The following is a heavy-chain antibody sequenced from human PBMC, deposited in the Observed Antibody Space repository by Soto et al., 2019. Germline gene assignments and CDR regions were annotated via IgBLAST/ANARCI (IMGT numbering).Heavy chain of an antibody. J-gene: IGHJ5*02. V-gene: IGHV4-39*01. CDR2: IYYSGST. CDR1: GGSISSSSYY. Sequence: QLQLQESGPGLVKPSETLSLTCTVSGGSISSSSYYWGWIRQPPGKGREWIGSIYYSGSTYYNPSLKSRSTISVDTSTNQFSLKLSSGTAADTAVYYCARQKKAAAGPAYKWFDPWGQGTLVTVSS. CDR3: ARQKKAAAGPAYKWFDP. D-gene: IGHD6-13*01.